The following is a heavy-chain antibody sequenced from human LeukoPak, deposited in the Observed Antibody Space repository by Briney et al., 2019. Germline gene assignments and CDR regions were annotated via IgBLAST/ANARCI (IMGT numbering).Heavy chain of an antibody. V-gene: IGHV4-38-2*02. CDR3: ARRAEYSYGQYYFDY. CDR1: GYSISSGYF. Sequence: SETLSLTCTVSGYSISSGYFWGWIRQPPGKGLEWIGSFYHSGITYYNPSLKSRVTISVEMSKNQFSLKLSSVTAADTAVYYCARRAEYSYGQYYFDYWGQGALVTVSS. D-gene: IGHD5-18*01. CDR2: FYHSGIT. J-gene: IGHJ4*02.